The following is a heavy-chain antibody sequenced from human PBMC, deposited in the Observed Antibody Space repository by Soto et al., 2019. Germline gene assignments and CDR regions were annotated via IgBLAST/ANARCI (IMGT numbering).Heavy chain of an antibody. CDR1: GGSFSGYY. CDR3: AGHTPGYCSGGSCYKYGMDV. Sequence: SETLSLTCAVYGGSFSGYYWSWIRQPPGKGLEWIGEINHSGSTNYNPSLKSRVTISVDTSKNQFSLKLSSVTAADTAVYYCAGHTPGYCSGGSCYKYGMDVWCQGPTVTVSS. D-gene: IGHD2-15*01. V-gene: IGHV4-34*01. CDR2: INHSGST. J-gene: IGHJ6*02.